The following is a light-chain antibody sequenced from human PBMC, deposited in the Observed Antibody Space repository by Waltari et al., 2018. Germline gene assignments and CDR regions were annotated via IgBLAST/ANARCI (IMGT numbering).Light chain of an antibody. V-gene: IGKV2-28*01. CDR1: QSLLHSNGYNY. J-gene: IGKJ1*01. CDR2: LGS. CDR3: MQALQTPWT. Sequence: DIVMTQSLLSLPVTPGEPASISCRSSQSLLHSNGYNYLDWYLQMPGQSPQLLIYLGSNRASGVPDRFSGSGSGTEFTLKISRVEAEDVGVYYCMQALQTPWTFGQGTKVEVK.